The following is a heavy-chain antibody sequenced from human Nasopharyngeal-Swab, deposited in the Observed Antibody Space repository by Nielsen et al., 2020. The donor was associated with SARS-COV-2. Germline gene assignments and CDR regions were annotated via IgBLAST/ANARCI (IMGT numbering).Heavy chain of an antibody. CDR2: VSEDGSST. V-gene: IGHV3-30-3*01. CDR1: GFTFSNDA. D-gene: IGHD2-21*01. CDR3: ARAGTPIVGYYYYMDV. Sequence: GGSLRLSCAAFGFTFSNDAMHWVRQAPGKGLEWVGIVSEDGSSTSYADSVKGRFTISRDNSKNTLFLQMSSVRVEDTAVYYCARAGTPIVGYYYYMDVWGIGVTVIVSS. J-gene: IGHJ6*03.